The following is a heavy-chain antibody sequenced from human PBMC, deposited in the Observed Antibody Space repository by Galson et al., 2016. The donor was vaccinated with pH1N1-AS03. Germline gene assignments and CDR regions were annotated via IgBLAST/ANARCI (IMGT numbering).Heavy chain of an antibody. D-gene: IGHD6-19*01. CDR3: AKEVGSSGWFDACDL. CDR2: INGDATTT. V-gene: IGHV3-74*01. Sequence: WVRQAPGKGLVWLARINGDATTTNYADSVRGRFTISRDNAKNTLHLQMNSLRVEDTANYFCAKEVGSSGWFDACDLWGQGTVVTVSS. J-gene: IGHJ3*01.